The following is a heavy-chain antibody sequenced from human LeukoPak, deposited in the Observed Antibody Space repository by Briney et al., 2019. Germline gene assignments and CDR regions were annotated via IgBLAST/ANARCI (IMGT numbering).Heavy chain of an antibody. D-gene: IGHD2-2*01. CDR2: IKQDGSEK. CDR3: AKVGYCSSISCQEAFDV. Sequence: PGGSLRLSCAASGFTFSSYWMSWVRQAPGKGLEWVANIKQDGSEKYYVDSVKGRFTISRDNSQNTLYLQMNSLRAEDTAVYYCAKVGYCSSISCQEAFDVWGQGTKVTVSS. J-gene: IGHJ3*01. V-gene: IGHV3-7*03. CDR1: GFTFSSYW.